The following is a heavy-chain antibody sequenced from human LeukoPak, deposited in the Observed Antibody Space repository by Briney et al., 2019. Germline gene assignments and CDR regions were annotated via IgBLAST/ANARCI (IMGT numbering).Heavy chain of an antibody. J-gene: IGHJ4*02. CDR1: GFTFNNYW. D-gene: IGHD3-22*01. CDR2: IKQDGSEI. V-gene: IGHV3-7*04. Sequence: PGGSLRLSCAASGFTFNNYWMSWVRQTPGKGLEWVANIKQDGSEIYYVDSVKGRFTISRDNAKSSLYLQMNSLRAEDTAVYYCARAYHDDSGGYPHYFDYWGQGALVTVSS. CDR3: ARAYHDDSGGYPHYFDY.